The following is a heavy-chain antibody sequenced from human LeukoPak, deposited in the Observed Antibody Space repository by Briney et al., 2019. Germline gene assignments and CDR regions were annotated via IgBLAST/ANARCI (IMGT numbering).Heavy chain of an antibody. D-gene: IGHD1-1*01. V-gene: IGHV3-21*01. CDR2: ISGDSTYI. Sequence: GGSLRLSCAASGFTFASYSMNWVRQAPGKGLEWVSSISGDSTYIYNAGSVKGRFTISRDNAQASLYLQMISLRADGTAVYYCARVSGKLERQSDLDYWGQGTLVIVSS. CDR1: GFTFASYS. J-gene: IGHJ4*02. CDR3: ARVSGKLERQSDLDY.